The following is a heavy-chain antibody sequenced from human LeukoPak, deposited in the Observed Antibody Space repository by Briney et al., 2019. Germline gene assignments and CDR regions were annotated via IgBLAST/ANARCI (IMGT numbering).Heavy chain of an antibody. CDR3: AKDRGIVVVPAAIRHYYYGMDV. Sequence: GGSLRLSCAASGFTFDDYAMHWVRQAPGRGLEWVSGISWNSGSIGYADSVKGRFTISRDNAKNSLYLQMSSLRAEDTALYYCAKDRGIVVVPAAIRHYYYGMDVWGQGTTVTVSS. V-gene: IGHV3-9*01. CDR1: GFTFDDYA. CDR2: ISWNSGSI. D-gene: IGHD2-2*02. J-gene: IGHJ6*02.